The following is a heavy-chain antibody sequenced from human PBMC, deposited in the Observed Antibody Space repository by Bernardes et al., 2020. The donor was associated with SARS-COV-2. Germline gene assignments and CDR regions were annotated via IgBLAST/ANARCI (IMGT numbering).Heavy chain of an antibody. V-gene: IGHV4-4*07. CDR2: IYTSGST. CDR1: GGSISSYY. CDR3: ARASKYYDFWSGYYTESNEGFDP. J-gene: IGHJ5*02. Sequence: SETLSLTCTVSGGSISSYYWGWIRQPAGKGLEWIGRIYTSGSTNYNPSLKSRVTMSVDTSKNQFSLKLSSVTAADTAVYYCARASKYYDFWSGYYTESNEGFDPWGQGTLVTVSS. D-gene: IGHD3-3*01.